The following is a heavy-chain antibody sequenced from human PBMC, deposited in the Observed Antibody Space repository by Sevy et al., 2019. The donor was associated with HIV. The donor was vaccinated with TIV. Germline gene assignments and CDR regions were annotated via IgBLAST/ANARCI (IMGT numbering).Heavy chain of an antibody. V-gene: IGHV1-69*13. Sequence: ASVKVSCKASGVTFSSYAFSWVRQAPGQGLEWMGGIITAFGTTNYAQKFQGRVTITADESTSTVYMELSSLRSEDTAVYYCARGLTMIMGGGYYFDYWGQGSLVTVSS. D-gene: IGHD3-22*01. CDR2: IITAFGTT. CDR1: GVTFSSYA. CDR3: ARGLTMIMGGGYYFDY. J-gene: IGHJ4*02.